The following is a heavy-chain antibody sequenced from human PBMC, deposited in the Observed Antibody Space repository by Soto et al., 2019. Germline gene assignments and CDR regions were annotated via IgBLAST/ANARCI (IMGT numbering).Heavy chain of an antibody. V-gene: IGHV3-23*01. CDR2: ISGSGGST. D-gene: IGHD2-2*01. J-gene: IGHJ6*02. Sequence: GGSLRLSCAASGFTFSSYAMSWVRQAPGKGLEWVSAISGSGGSTYYADSVKGRFTISRDNSKNTLYLQMNSLRAEDTAVYYCATHCSSTSCYALYYYYGMDVWGQVTTVTVSS. CDR1: GFTFSSYA. CDR3: ATHCSSTSCYALYYYYGMDV.